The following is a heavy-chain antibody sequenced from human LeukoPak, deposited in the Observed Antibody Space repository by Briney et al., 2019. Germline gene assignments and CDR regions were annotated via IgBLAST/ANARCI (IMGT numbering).Heavy chain of an antibody. J-gene: IGHJ4*02. D-gene: IGHD3-10*01. CDR1: GGSISSYY. CDR3: ARSSMVTWFGELDY. Sequence: PSETLSLTCTVSGGSISSYYWSWIRQPPGKGLEWIGYIYYSGSTNYNPSLKSRVTISVDTSKNQFSLKLSSVTAADTAVHYCARSSMVTWFGELDYWGQGTLVTVSS. CDR2: IYYSGST. V-gene: IGHV4-59*01.